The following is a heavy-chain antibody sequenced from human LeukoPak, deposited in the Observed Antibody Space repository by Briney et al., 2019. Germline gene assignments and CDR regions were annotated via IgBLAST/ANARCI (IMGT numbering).Heavy chain of an antibody. CDR3: ARVSPLYYYDSSGHSGAFDY. V-gene: IGHV3-66*01. J-gene: IGHJ4*02. CDR1: GFNVSSNY. D-gene: IGHD3-22*01. Sequence: GSLRLSCAASGFNVSSNYMSWVRQAPGKGLEGVSVIYSGGSTYYADSVKGRFTISRDNSKNTLYLQMNSLRAEDTAVYYCARVSPLYYYDSSGHSGAFDYWGQGTLVTVSS. CDR2: IYSGGST.